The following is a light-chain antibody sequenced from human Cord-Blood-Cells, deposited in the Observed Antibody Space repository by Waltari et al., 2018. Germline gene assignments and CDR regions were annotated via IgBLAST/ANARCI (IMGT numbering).Light chain of an antibody. CDR1: QSVLYSSNNKNY. CDR3: QQYYSTPYT. Sequence: DIVMTQSPDSLAVSLGERATINCKSSQSVLYSSNNKNYLAWYQQKPGLPPMLLIYWASTRESVVPDRFSGSGSGTDFTLTISSLQAEDVAVYYCQQYYSTPYTFGQGTKLEIK. V-gene: IGKV4-1*01. CDR2: WAS. J-gene: IGKJ2*01.